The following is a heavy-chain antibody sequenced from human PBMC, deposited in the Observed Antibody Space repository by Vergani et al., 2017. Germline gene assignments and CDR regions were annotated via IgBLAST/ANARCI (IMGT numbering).Heavy chain of an antibody. CDR3: ASINSGPLRFFDY. V-gene: IGHV1-69*01. J-gene: IGHJ4*02. CDR1: GGTFSSYA. D-gene: IGHD3-3*01. Sequence: QVQLVQSGAEVKKPGSSVKVSCKASGGTFSSYAISWVRQAPGQGLEWMGGIIPIFGTANYARKFQGRVTITADESTSTAYMELSSLRSEDTAVDYWASINSGPLRFFDYWGQGTLVTVSS. CDR2: IIPIFGTA.